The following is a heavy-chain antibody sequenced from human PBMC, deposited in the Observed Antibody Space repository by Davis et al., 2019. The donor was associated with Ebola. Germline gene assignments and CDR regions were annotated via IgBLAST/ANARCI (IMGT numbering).Heavy chain of an antibody. Sequence: PGGSLRLSCAASGFTFSSYGMHWVRQAPGKGLEWVAVISYDGSNKYYGDSVKGRFTISRDNSKNTLYLQMNSLRAEDTAVYYCAKDLGYSYGCFDYWGQGTLVTVSS. CDR3: AKDLGYSYGCFDY. J-gene: IGHJ4*02. CDR1: GFTFSSYG. D-gene: IGHD5-18*01. CDR2: ISYDGSNK. V-gene: IGHV3-30*18.